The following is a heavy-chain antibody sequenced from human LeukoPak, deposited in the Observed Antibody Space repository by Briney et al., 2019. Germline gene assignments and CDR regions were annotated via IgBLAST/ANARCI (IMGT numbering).Heavy chain of an antibody. Sequence: GGSLRLSCAASGFTFSSYGMHWVRQAPGKGLEWVAVISYDGSNKYYADSVKGRFTISRDNSKNTLYLQMDSLRAEDTAVYYCAREQWREWYFDYWGQGTLVTVSS. CDR2: ISYDGSNK. CDR1: GFTFSSYG. CDR3: AREQWREWYFDY. J-gene: IGHJ4*02. V-gene: IGHV3-30*03. D-gene: IGHD6-19*01.